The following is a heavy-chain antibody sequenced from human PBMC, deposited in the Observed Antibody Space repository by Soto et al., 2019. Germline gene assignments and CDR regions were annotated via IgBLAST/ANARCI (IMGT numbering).Heavy chain of an antibody. V-gene: IGHV3-30*18. J-gene: IGHJ4*02. CDR1: GFSFSTYG. CDR2: ISHDGSKR. Sequence: PGGSLRLSCVASGFSFSTYGMHWVRQAPGKGLEWLAVISHDGSKRYHADSVKGRFTISRDNSKDTVYLQMNSLRDEDTALYYCAQGEQWLVELLSDWGQGTLVTV. D-gene: IGHD6-19*01. CDR3: AQGEQWLVELLSD.